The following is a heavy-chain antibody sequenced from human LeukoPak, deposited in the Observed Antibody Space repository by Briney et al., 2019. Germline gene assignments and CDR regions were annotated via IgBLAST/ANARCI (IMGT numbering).Heavy chain of an antibody. V-gene: IGHV4-39*01. J-gene: IGHJ4*02. CDR3: ARHSSSAWYYYFDY. CDR1: GGSISNSNYY. D-gene: IGHD6-19*01. Sequence: SETLSLTCTVSGGSISNSNYYWGWIRQPPGKGLEWIGGAYYSGTTYYGPSLKSRVTISVDTSRNHFSLNLNSVTAADTAVYYCARHSSSAWYYYFDYWGQGSFVTVSS. CDR2: AYYSGTT.